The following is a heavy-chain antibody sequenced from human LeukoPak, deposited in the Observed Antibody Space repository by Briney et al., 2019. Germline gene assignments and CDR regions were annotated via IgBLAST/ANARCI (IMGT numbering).Heavy chain of an antibody. V-gene: IGHV5-51*01. Sequence: GESLKISCKGSRYSFTSYWIGWVRQMPGKGLEWLGIIYPGDSDTRYSPSVQGQVTISADKSISTAYLQWSSLKAADTAMYYCARLRVAAAGTDAFDIWGQGTMVTVSS. CDR1: RYSFTSYW. D-gene: IGHD6-13*01. CDR2: IYPGDSDT. J-gene: IGHJ3*02. CDR3: ARLRVAAAGTDAFDI.